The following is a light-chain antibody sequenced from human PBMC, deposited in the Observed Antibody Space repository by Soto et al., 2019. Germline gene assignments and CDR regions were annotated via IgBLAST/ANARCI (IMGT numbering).Light chain of an antibody. V-gene: IGLV2-14*01. Sequence: QSVLTHSASVSWSPGHLITISCTGTSSDVGGYDYVSWYQLHPGKAPKLMVFEVNNRPSGVSYRFSGSKSGNAASLTISGLQAEEEADYFCSSYSISNDYLFGTGTKVTVL. CDR2: EVN. CDR3: SSYSISNDYL. J-gene: IGLJ1*01. CDR1: SSDVGGYDY.